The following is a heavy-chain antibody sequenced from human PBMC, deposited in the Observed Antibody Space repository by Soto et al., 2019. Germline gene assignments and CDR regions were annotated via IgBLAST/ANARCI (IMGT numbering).Heavy chain of an antibody. D-gene: IGHD6-13*01. CDR1: GGSISSSSYY. CDR2: IYYSGST. V-gene: IGHV4-39*01. J-gene: IGHJ5*02. Sequence: QLQLQESGPGLVKPSETLSLTCTVSGGSISSSSYYWGWIRQPPGKGLEWIGSIYYSGSTYYNPSLKSRVTISVDTSKNQFSLKLSSVTAADTAVYYCARVVRSWLNWFDPWGQGTLVTVSS. CDR3: ARVVRSWLNWFDP.